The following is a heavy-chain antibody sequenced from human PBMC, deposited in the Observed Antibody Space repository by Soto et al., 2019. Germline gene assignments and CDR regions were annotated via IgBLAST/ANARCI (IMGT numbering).Heavy chain of an antibody. V-gene: IGHV1-3*01. CDR3: ARDLTYYYDSSGSDAFDI. CDR1: GYTFTSYA. J-gene: IGHJ3*02. D-gene: IGHD3-22*01. Sequence: GASVKVSCKASGYTFTSYAMHWVRQAPGQRLEWMGWINAGNGNTKYSQKFQGRVTITRDTSASTAYMELSSLRSEDTAVYYCARDLTYYYDSSGSDAFDIWGQGTMVTVS. CDR2: INAGNGNT.